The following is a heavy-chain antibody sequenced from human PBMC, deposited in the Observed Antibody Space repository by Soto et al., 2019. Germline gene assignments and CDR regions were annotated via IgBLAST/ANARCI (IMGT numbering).Heavy chain of an antibody. Sequence: QVQLVQSGAEVKKPGSSVQVSCRASGDSFNNYAVSWVRQAPGQGLEWMGGITPIFGTTNYAQKFQGRVTITADTSTSPAYMQLSSLRSEDTAVYYCARVSRDGYNWGYFDYWGQGTLVTVSS. CDR2: ITPIFGTT. D-gene: IGHD5-12*01. J-gene: IGHJ4*02. CDR1: GDSFNNYA. V-gene: IGHV1-69*06. CDR3: ARVSRDGYNWGYFDY.